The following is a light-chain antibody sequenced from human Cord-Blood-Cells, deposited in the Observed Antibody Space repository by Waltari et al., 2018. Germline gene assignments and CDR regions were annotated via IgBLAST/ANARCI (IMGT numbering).Light chain of an antibody. CDR2: DVS. CDR3: SSYTSSSTFV. V-gene: IGLV2-14*01. CDR1: SSYGGGYNY. J-gene: IGLJ1*01. Sequence: QSALTQPAPVSRPPGQSITISCTGTSSYGGGYNYVPWYQQHPGKAPELMIYDVSRRPSGVSNRFSGSKSGNTAALTISGLQAEDEADYYCSSYTSSSTFVFGTGTKVTVL.